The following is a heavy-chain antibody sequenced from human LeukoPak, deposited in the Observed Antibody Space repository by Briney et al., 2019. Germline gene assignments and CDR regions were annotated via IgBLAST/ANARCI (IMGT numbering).Heavy chain of an antibody. V-gene: IGHV1-18*01. Sequence: ASVKVSCKASGYTFSIYGITWVRQAPGQELEWMGWISAWNGNTNYAQKLQDRVTMTTDTSTSTAYMELRSLRSDDTAVYYCARGSDILTGYYYYMDVWGKGTTVTVSS. CDR3: ARGSDILTGYYYYMDV. J-gene: IGHJ6*03. CDR1: GYTFSIYG. CDR2: ISAWNGNT. D-gene: IGHD3-9*01.